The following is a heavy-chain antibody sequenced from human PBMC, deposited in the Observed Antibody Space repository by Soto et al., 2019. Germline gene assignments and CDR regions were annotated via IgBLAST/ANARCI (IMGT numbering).Heavy chain of an antibody. CDR3: AKDHTIDYGDYCYFDY. CDR2: ISGSGGST. V-gene: IGHV3-23*01. D-gene: IGHD4-17*01. CDR1: GFTFSSYA. J-gene: IGHJ4*02. Sequence: EVQLLESGGGLVQPGGSLRLSCAASGFTFSSYAMSWVRQAPGKGLEWVSAISGSGGSTYYADSVKGRFTISRDNSKNTLYLQMNSLRAEDTAVYYCAKDHTIDYGDYCYFDYWGQGTLVTVSS.